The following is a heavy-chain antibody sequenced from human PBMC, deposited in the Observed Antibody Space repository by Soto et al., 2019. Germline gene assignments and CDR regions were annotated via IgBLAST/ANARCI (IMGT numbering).Heavy chain of an antibody. J-gene: IGHJ4*02. Sequence: ASVKVSCKASGYTFTSYAMHWVRQAPGQRLEWMGWINAGNGNTKYSQKFQGRVTITRDTSASTAYMELSSLRSEDTAVYYCARVKSSGSTSWLFGDWGQGTLVTVSS. CDR1: GYTFTSYA. D-gene: IGHD2-2*01. V-gene: IGHV1-3*01. CDR2: INAGNGNT. CDR3: ARVKSSGSTSWLFGD.